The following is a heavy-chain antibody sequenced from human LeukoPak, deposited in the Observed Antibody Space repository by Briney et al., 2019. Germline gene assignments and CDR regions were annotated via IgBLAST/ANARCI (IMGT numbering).Heavy chain of an antibody. D-gene: IGHD2-15*01. CDR3: ASHLLYCTGGSCYAHFQH. CDR1: GGSISSYY. Sequence: SETLSLTCTVSGGSISSYYWSWIRQPPGKGLEWIGYIYYSGSTNYNPSLKSRVTISVDTSKNQFSLKLSSVTAADTAVYYCASHLLYCTGGSCYAHFQHWGQGTLVTVSS. V-gene: IGHV4-59*01. J-gene: IGHJ1*01. CDR2: IYYSGST.